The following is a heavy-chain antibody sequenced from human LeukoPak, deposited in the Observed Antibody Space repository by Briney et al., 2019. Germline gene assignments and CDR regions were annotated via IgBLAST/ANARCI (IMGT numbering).Heavy chain of an antibody. CDR1: GGSISSYY. V-gene: IGHV4-59*01. Sequence: SETLSLTCTVSGGSISSYYWSWIRQPPGKGLEWIGYIYYSGSTNYNPSLRSRVTISVDTSKNQFSLKLSSVTAADTAVYYCARDTGYYGSGSSDWFDPWGQGTLVTASS. J-gene: IGHJ5*02. D-gene: IGHD3-10*01. CDR2: IYYSGST. CDR3: ARDTGYYGSGSSDWFDP.